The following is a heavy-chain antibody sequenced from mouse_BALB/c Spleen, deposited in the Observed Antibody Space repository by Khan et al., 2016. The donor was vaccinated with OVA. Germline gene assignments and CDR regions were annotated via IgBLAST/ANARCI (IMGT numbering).Heavy chain of an antibody. D-gene: IGHD2-3*01. CDR1: GYSITSDYA. CDR2: ISYSGST. V-gene: IGHV3-2*02. J-gene: IGHJ4*01. CDR3: ARDGSRYNYAMDY. Sequence: EVQLVESGPGLVKPSQSLSLTCTVTGYSITSDYAWNWIRQFPGNTLEWMGYISYSGSTNYNPSLKSRISIPRDTSKNQFILQLNSVTTEDTATYYCARDGSRYNYAMDYWGQGTSVTVSS.